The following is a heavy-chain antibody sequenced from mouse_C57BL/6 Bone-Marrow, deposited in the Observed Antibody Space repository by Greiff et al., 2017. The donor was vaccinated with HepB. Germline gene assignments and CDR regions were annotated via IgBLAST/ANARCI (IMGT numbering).Heavy chain of an antibody. D-gene: IGHD2-2*01. Sequence: VQLQQSGAELARPGASVKLSCKASGYTFTSYGISWVKQRTGQGLEWIGEIYPRSGNTYYNEKFKGKATLTADKSSSTAYMELRSLTSEDSAVYFCARKRVNRGWYFDVWGTGTAVTVTS. V-gene: IGHV1-81*01. J-gene: IGHJ1*03. CDR2: IYPRSGNT. CDR1: GYTFTSYG. CDR3: ARKRVNRGWYFDV.